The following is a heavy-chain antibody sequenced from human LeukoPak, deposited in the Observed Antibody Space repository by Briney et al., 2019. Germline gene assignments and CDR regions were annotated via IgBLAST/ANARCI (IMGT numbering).Heavy chain of an antibody. J-gene: IGHJ3*02. Sequence: GGSLRLSCAASGFTFSDYDMNWVRQAPGKGLEWIAHITTSGTSIYYADSVKGRFRVSRDNAKKSLYLQMNSLRAEDTAVYYCARVDVGYCSSTSCYRDAFDIWGQGTMVTVSS. D-gene: IGHD2-2*01. CDR3: ARVDVGYCSSTSCYRDAFDI. CDR1: GFTFSDYD. V-gene: IGHV3-48*04. CDR2: ITTSGTSI.